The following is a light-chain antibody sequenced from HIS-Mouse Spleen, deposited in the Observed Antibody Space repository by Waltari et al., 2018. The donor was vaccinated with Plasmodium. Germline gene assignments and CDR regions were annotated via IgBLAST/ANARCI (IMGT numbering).Light chain of an antibody. J-gene: IGLJ2*01. Sequence: QSALPQPASVSGSPGPSITISFTGTRSDVGGSNYVSCYQQHPGKAPKLMIYDVSNRPSGVSNRFSGSKSGNTASLTISGLQAEDEADYYCSSYTSSSTLVFGGGTKLTVL. V-gene: IGLV2-14*03. CDR3: SSYTSSSTLV. CDR2: DVS. CDR1: RSDVGGSNY.